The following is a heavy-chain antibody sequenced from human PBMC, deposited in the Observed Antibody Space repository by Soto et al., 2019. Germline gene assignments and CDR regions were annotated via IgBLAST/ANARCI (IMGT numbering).Heavy chain of an antibody. D-gene: IGHD2-2*01. CDR1: GGSFSGYY. CDR2: INHSGST. CDR3: ARGPGYCSSNSCYRGGIFDY. V-gene: IGHV4-34*01. Sequence: QVQLQPWGAGLLKPSETLSLTCAVYGGSFSGYYWSWIRQPPGKGLEWIGEINHSGSTNYNPSPRRRVTISVDTYKNRSSRMPGPVTAADTAVYYCARGPGYCSSNSCYRGGIFDYWGQGALVTVSS. J-gene: IGHJ4*02.